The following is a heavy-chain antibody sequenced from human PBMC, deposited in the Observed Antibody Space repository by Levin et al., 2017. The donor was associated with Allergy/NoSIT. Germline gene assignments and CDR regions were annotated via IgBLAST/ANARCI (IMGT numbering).Heavy chain of an antibody. Sequence: GESLKISCKGSGYSFSSYWIGWVRQMPGKGLEWMGIFDPGDSETKYSPSFQGQITISADKSISTAYLQWSSLEASDSAMYYCARGKQLGKFDCWGQGTLVTVSS. CDR1: GYSFSSYW. CDR2: FDPGDSET. V-gene: IGHV5-51*01. J-gene: IGHJ4*02. CDR3: ARGKQLGKFDC. D-gene: IGHD1-1*01.